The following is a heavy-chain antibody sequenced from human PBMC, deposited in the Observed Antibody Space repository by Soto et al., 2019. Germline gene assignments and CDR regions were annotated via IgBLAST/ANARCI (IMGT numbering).Heavy chain of an antibody. CDR1: GFAFSSYA. CDR2: ISGSGGST. V-gene: IGHV3-23*01. D-gene: IGHD2-2*03. CDR3: AKDRGYCSSTSCYYGMDV. J-gene: IGHJ6*02. Sequence: GGSLRLSCAASGFAFSSYAMSWVRQAPGKGLEWVSAISGSGGSTYYADSVKGRFTISRGNSKDTLYLQMNSLRAEDTAVYYCAKDRGYCSSTSCYYGMDVWGQGTTVTVSS.